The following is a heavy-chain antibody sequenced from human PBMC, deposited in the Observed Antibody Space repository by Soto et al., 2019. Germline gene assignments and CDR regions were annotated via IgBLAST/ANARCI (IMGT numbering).Heavy chain of an antibody. CDR3: ARERPDGARLDP. J-gene: IGHJ5*02. CDR2: IYYSGST. V-gene: IGHV4-30-4*01. CDR1: GGSISSGDYY. Sequence: QVQLQESGPGLVKPSQTLSLTCTVSGGSISSGDYYWSWIRQPPGKGLEWIGYIYYSGSTYYSPSLNSRVTISVDTSKNQFSLKLSSVTAADTAVYYCARERPDGARLDPWGQGTLVTVSS. D-gene: IGHD6-6*01.